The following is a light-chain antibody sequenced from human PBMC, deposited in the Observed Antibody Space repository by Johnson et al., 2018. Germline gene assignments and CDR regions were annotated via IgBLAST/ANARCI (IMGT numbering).Light chain of an antibody. CDR3: GTWDSSLSAGNV. Sequence: QSVLTQPPSASAAPGQKVTISCSGSSSNIGNNYVSWYQQLPGTAPKLLIYENNKRPSGIPDRFSGSKSGTSATLGITGLQTGDEADYYGGTWDSSLSAGNVFGTGTKVTVL. CDR2: ENN. CDR1: SSNIGNNY. J-gene: IGLJ1*01. V-gene: IGLV1-51*02.